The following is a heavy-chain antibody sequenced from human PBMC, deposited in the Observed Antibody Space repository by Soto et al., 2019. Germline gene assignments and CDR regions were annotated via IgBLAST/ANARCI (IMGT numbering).Heavy chain of an antibody. CDR1: GYTFTSYS. Sequence: GASVKVSCKASGYTFTSYSISWVRQAPGQGLEWMGWISAYNGNTNYAQKLQGRVTMTTDTSTNTAYMELRSLRSDDTAVYYCARDDSYYDFWSGYYFPIYWGQGTLVTVSS. D-gene: IGHD3-3*01. CDR3: ARDDSYYDFWSGYYFPIY. J-gene: IGHJ4*02. V-gene: IGHV1-18*01. CDR2: ISAYNGNT.